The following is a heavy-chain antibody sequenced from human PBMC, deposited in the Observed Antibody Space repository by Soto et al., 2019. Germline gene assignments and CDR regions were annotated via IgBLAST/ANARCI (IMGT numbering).Heavy chain of an antibody. J-gene: IGHJ6*03. V-gene: IGHV1-8*01. D-gene: IGHD4-4*01. Sequence: QVQLVQSGAEVKKPGASVKVSCKASGYTFTSYDINWVRQATGQGLEWMGWMNPNSGNTGYAQKFQGRVTMTRSTSISTPYMELSSLRSEDTAVYYCARGGVTEGPGIDQYYYYMDVWGKGTTVTVSS. CDR1: GYTFTSYD. CDR3: ARGGVTEGPGIDQYYYYMDV. CDR2: MNPNSGNT.